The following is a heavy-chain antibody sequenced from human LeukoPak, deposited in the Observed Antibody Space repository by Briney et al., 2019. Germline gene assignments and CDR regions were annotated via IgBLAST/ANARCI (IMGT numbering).Heavy chain of an antibody. J-gene: IGHJ4*02. V-gene: IGHV3-74*01. CDR1: GFTFSSYW. CDR3: AREGLYSSGPWLDY. CDR2: INTDGSST. D-gene: IGHD6-19*01. Sequence: PGRSLRLSCAASGFTFSSYWMHWVRQAPGKGLVLVSRINTDGSSTSYADSVKGRFTISRDNAKNTLFLQMNSLRAEDTAVYYCAREGLYSSGPWLDYWGQGTLVTVSS.